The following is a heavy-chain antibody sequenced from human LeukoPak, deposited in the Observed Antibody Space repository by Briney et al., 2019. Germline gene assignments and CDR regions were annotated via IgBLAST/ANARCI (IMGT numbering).Heavy chain of an antibody. CDR1: GYTFRNYG. V-gene: IGHV1-18*01. CDR2: ISPYNGNT. D-gene: IGHD6-13*01. Sequence: ATVKLSCKTSGYTFRNYGITWVRQIPGQGLEWMGWISPYNGNTNYAQTFQGRVTMTTDTSTTTAYMDVRSLRSDDTAVYYCARGSSSAHPSSWYTYGAFDIWGQGTMVTVSS. CDR3: ARGSSSAHPSSWYTYGAFDI. J-gene: IGHJ3*02.